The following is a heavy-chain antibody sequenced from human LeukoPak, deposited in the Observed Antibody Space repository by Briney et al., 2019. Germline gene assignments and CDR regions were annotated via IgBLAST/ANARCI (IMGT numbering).Heavy chain of an antibody. D-gene: IGHD6-19*01. J-gene: IGHJ1*01. Sequence: PGGSLRLSCAASEFTFSSYWMTWVRQAPGKGLEWVANIKEDGSEKYYVDSVKGRFTISRDNAKNSLYLQMNSLRAEDTAVYYCARAQFSSGWYLEYFQHWGQGTLVTVSS. CDR1: EFTFSSYW. V-gene: IGHV3-7*01. CDR2: IKEDGSEK. CDR3: ARAQFSSGWYLEYFQH.